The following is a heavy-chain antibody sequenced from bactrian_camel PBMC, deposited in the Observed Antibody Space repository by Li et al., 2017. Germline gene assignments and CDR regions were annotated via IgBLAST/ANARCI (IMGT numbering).Heavy chain of an antibody. CDR1: GFTFDDYA. CDR2: ISWSGDST. J-gene: IGHJ6*01. V-gene: IGHV3-1*01. D-gene: IGHD7*01. CDR3: AAGQTCGNWWKASEFGY. Sequence: VQLVESGGGLVQPGGSLRLSCAASGFTFDDYAMGWIRQASGKGLEWVSAISWSGDSTNYADSVKGQSTISRDNAKNTVYLQMNSLKPEDSAMYFCAAGQTCGNWWKASEFGYWGQGTQVTVS.